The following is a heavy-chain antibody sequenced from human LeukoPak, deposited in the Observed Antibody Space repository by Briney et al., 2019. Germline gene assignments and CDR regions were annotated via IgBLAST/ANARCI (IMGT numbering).Heavy chain of an antibody. CDR3: ARDMKGNLDY. J-gene: IGHJ4*02. Sequence: GGSLRLSCVASGFTFSNIWMAWVRQAPGEGLEWVANINQDGSTRQYADSVRGRFTISRDNAKNSLYLEMNSLRAEDTGLYHCARDMKGNLDYWGQGTLVTVSS. CDR1: GFTFSNIW. D-gene: IGHD3-16*01. CDR2: INQDGSTR. V-gene: IGHV3-7*01.